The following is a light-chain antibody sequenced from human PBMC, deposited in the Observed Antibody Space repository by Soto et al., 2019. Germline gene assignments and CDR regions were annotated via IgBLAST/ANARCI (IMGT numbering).Light chain of an antibody. CDR2: AAS. V-gene: IGKV1-9*01. CDR3: QQYNSYSWT. Sequence: IQLTQSLSSLSASIGDRVTITCRASQDIASYLAWYQQKPGNAPKLLIYAASTLHSGVPSRFSGSGSGTDFTLTISSLQPEDFVTYYCQQYNSYSWTFGQGTKVEIK. CDR1: QDIASY. J-gene: IGKJ1*01.